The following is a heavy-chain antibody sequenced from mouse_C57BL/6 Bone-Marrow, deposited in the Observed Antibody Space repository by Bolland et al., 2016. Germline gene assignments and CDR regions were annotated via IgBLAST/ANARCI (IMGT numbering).Heavy chain of an antibody. CDR3: ARECGADVAWFAY. Sequence: NGGTSYNQKFKGKATLTVDKSSSTAYMELRSLTSEDSAVYYCARECGADVAWFAYWGQGTLV. CDR2: NGGT. J-gene: IGHJ3*01. V-gene: IGHV1-26*01.